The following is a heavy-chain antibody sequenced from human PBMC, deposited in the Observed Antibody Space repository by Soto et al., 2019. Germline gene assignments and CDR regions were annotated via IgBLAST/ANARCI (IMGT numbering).Heavy chain of an antibody. CDR2: INPSGGST. D-gene: IGHD6-13*01. CDR3: ARDHGRAAAGYYYGMDV. Sequence: ASVKVSCKASGYTFTSYYMHWVRQAPGQGLEWVGIINPSGGSTSYAQKFQGRVTMTRDTSTSTVYMELSSLRSEDTAVYYCARDHGRAAAGYYYGMDVWGQGTTVTVSS. J-gene: IGHJ6*02. CDR1: GYTFTSYY. V-gene: IGHV1-46*01.